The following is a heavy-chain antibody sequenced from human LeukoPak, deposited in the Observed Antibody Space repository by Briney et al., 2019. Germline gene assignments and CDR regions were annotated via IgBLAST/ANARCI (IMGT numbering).Heavy chain of an antibody. Sequence: PSETLSLACTVSGGSISSGSYYWSWIRQPAGKGLEWTGRIYTSGSTNYNPSLRSRVTISVDTSKNQFSLKLSSVTAADTAVYYCARANGGYYYYYMDVWGKGTTVTVSS. CDR1: GGSISSGSYY. J-gene: IGHJ6*03. CDR2: IYTSGST. CDR3: ARANGGYYYYYMDV. D-gene: IGHD4/OR15-4a*01. V-gene: IGHV4-61*02.